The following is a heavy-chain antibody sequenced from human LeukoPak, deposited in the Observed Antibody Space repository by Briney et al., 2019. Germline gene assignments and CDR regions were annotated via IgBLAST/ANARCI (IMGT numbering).Heavy chain of an antibody. CDR1: GFTFDDYA. J-gene: IGHJ4*02. D-gene: IGHD6-19*01. Sequence: GRSLRLSCAASGFTFDDYAMHWVRQAPGKGLEWVSGISWNSYSIGYADSVKGRFTISRDNAKNSLYLQMNSLRAEDMAFYYCAKDSSGWPLFDYRGQGTLVTVSS. CDR3: AKDSSGWPLFDY. V-gene: IGHV3-9*03. CDR2: ISWNSYSI.